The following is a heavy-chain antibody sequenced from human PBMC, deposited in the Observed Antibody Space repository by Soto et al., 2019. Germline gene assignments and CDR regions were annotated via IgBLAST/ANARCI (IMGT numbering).Heavy chain of an antibody. CDR2: ISGSGYTI. J-gene: IGHJ6*02. CDR3: ARVSAAHGMDV. D-gene: IGHD2-2*01. Sequence: EVQLVESGGGLVQPGGSLRLSCAASGFTFISYEMRWVRQAPGKGLEWVSYISGSGYTIYYADSVKGRFTISRDNAKNSLYLQMNSLRVEDTAVYYCARVSAAHGMDVWGQGTTVTVSS. CDR1: GFTFISYE. V-gene: IGHV3-48*03.